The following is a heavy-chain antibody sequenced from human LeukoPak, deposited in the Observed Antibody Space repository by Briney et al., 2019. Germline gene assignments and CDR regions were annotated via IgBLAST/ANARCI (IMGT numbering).Heavy chain of an antibody. CDR1: GFTFYDYS. V-gene: IGHV3-43*02. D-gene: IGHD3-3*01. CDR2: ISGDGGST. CDR3: AKDKESGAPGDY. J-gene: IGHJ4*02. Sequence: GFPRPSCAASGFTFYDYSIHLGRSAPGKGAEGVSLISGDGGSTYYADSVKGRFTISRDNSKNSLYLQMNSLRTEDTALYYCAKDKESGAPGDYWGQGTLVTVSS.